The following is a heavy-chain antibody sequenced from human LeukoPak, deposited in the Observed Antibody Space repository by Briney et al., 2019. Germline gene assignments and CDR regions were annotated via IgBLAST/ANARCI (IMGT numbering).Heavy chain of an antibody. V-gene: IGHV4-59*01. CDR3: ARGGNCGGGTCYSDRGWFDP. CDR2: IYYSGST. CDR1: GGSISSYY. Sequence: SETLSLTCTVSGGSISSYYWSWIRQPPGKGLEWIGYIYYSGSTNYNPSPKSRVTISVDTSKNQFSLKLSSVTAADTAVYYCARGGNCGGGTCYSDRGWFDPWGQGTLVTVSS. D-gene: IGHD2-15*01. J-gene: IGHJ5*02.